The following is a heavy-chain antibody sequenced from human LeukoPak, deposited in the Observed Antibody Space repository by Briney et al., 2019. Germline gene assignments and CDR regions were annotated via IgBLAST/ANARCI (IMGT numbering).Heavy chain of an antibody. Sequence: GGSLRLSCAASVFTFSSYAMSWVRQAPGKGLEWVSTISGSGGSTYYADSVKGRFTISRDNSKNTLYLQMNSLRAEDTAVYYCAKDSAAAGFDYWGQGTLVTVSS. CDR2: ISGSGGST. D-gene: IGHD6-13*01. J-gene: IGHJ4*02. CDR1: VFTFSSYA. CDR3: AKDSAAAGFDY. V-gene: IGHV3-23*01.